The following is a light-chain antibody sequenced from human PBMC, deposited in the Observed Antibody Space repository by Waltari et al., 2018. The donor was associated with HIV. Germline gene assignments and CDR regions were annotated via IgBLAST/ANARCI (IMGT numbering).Light chain of an antibody. J-gene: IGLJ2*01. Sequence: QSVLTQPPSVSAAPGQRITISCTGSSSNIGAAYNVHWYQHVPGRAPKLLIYGDSNRPCGVPVRISGSKAGASASLAITGLQAEDEADYYCQSYDNSLGVVVFGGGTKLTVL. CDR3: QSYDNSLGVVV. CDR2: GDS. CDR1: SSNIGAAYN. V-gene: IGLV1-40*01.